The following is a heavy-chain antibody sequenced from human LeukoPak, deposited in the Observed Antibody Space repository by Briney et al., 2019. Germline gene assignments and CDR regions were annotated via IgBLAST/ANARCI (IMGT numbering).Heavy chain of an antibody. CDR1: GFTFSSYA. CDR2: IINSGGGA. J-gene: IGHJ4*02. V-gene: IGHV3-23*01. Sequence: EPGGSLRLSCAASGFTFSSYAMTWVRQAPGKGLEWVSSIINSGGGAYYADSVKGRFTISRDNSKNTLHLQMNSLRAEDTAVYYCAKETGDSWGYFEWWGQGTLVTVSS. D-gene: IGHD7-27*01. CDR3: AKETGDSWGYFEW.